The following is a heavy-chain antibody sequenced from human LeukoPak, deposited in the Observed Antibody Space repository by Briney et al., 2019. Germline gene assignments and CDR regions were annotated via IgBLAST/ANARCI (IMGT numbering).Heavy chain of an antibody. CDR2: IYHSGST. Sequence: SETLSLTCTVSGGSISNGDYFWTWIRQPPGKGLEWIGYIYHSGSTYYNPSLKSRVTISVGTSKSQFSLKLSSVTAADTAVYYCARRAPPRGDFDYWGQGTLVTVSS. D-gene: IGHD3-10*01. CDR3: ARRAPPRGDFDY. CDR1: GGSISNGDYF. V-gene: IGHV4-30-2*02. J-gene: IGHJ4*02.